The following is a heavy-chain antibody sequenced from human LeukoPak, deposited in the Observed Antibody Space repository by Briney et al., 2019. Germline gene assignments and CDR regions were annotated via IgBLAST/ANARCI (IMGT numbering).Heavy chain of an antibody. CDR3: ALIAVAGTAFDY. CDR1: GFTFSSYG. D-gene: IGHD6-19*01. J-gene: IGHJ4*02. Sequence: PGGSLRLSCAASGFTFSSYGMHWVRQAPGKGLEWVAVISYVGSNRYYADSVKGRFTISRDNSKNTLYLQMNSLRAEDTAVYYCALIAVAGTAFDYWGQGTLVTVSS. CDR2: ISYVGSNR. V-gene: IGHV3-30*03.